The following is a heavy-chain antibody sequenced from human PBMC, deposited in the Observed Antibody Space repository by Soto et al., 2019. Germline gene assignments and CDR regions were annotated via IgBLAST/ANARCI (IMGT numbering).Heavy chain of an antibody. CDR1: GFIFNEYG. J-gene: IGHJ4*02. Sequence: GGSLRLSCAASGFIFNEYGMHWVRQAPGKGLEWVAVIWYDGSNKYYADSVRGRFTFSRDNSRNTMSLQMNSLRVEDTAIYYCARWGCSGSNCNLNQRILDLWGQGTLVTVSS. D-gene: IGHD2-15*01. CDR3: ARWGCSGSNCNLNQRILDL. CDR2: IWYDGSNK. V-gene: IGHV3-33*01.